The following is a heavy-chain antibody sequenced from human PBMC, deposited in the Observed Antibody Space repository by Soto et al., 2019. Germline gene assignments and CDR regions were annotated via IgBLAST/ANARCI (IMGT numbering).Heavy chain of an antibody. Sequence: SETLSLTCTVSGGSISSYYWSWIRQPPGKGLEWIGYIYYSGSTNYNPSLKSRVTISVDTSKNQFSLKLSSVTAADTAVYYCARDPGSGSYYGLFDSWGQGSLVIVSS. CDR1: GGSISSYY. CDR3: ARDPGSGSYYGLFDS. CDR2: IYYSGST. J-gene: IGHJ5*01. V-gene: IGHV4-59*01. D-gene: IGHD3-10*01.